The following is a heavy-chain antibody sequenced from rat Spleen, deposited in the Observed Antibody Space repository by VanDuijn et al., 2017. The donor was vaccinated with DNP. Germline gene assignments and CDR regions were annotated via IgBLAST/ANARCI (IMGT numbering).Heavy chain of an antibody. V-gene: IGHV5-22*01. D-gene: IGHD1-11*01. CDR2: ISYDGGST. CDR3: ARAEGTGFPY. Sequence: EVQLVESGGGLVQPGRSMKLSCAASGFTFSNYGMAWVRQAPKKGLEWVAYISYDGGSTYYRDSVKGRFTISRDNAKSTLYLQMDSLRSEDTASYYCARAEGTGFPYWGQGTLVTVSS. J-gene: IGHJ3*01. CDR1: GFTFSNYG.